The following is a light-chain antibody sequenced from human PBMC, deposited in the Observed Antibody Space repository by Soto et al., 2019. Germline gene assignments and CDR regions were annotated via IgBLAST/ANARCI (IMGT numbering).Light chain of an antibody. CDR3: HQRSNWPPWT. CDR1: QSVSSSY. V-gene: IGKV3D-20*02. J-gene: IGKJ1*01. Sequence: EIVLTQSPGTLSLSPGERATLSCRASQSVSSSYLAWYQQTPGQAPRLLIYDASNRATGIPARFSGSGSGTDFTLTISSLEPEDFAVYYCHQRSNWPPWTFGQGTKV. CDR2: DAS.